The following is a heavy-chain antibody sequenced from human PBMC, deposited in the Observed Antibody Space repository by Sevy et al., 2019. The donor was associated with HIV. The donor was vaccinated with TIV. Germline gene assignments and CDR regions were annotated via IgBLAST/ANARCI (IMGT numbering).Heavy chain of an antibody. V-gene: IGHV1-46*03. CDR1: GYTFTSYY. Sequence: ASVKVSCKASGYTFTSYYMHWVRQAPGQGLEWMGIINPSGGSTSYAQKFQGRVTMTRDTSTSTVYMELSSLRSEDTALYYCARDGFTMVRDTYYFDYWGQGTLVTVSS. J-gene: IGHJ4*02. CDR2: INPSGGST. D-gene: IGHD3-10*01. CDR3: ARDGFTMVRDTYYFDY.